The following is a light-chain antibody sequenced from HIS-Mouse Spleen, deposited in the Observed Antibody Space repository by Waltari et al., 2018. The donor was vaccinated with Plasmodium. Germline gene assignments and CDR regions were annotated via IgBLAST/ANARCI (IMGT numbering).Light chain of an antibody. J-gene: IGKJ3*01. CDR3: QQYNNWSFT. CDR2: GAS. Sequence: EIVMTQSPATLSVSPGERATLSCRASQSVSSNLAWYQQKPRQAPRLLIYGASTRATGSPARFSGSGSGTEFTLTISSLQSEDFAVYYCQQYNNWSFTFGPGTKVDIK. V-gene: IGKV3-15*01. CDR1: QSVSSN.